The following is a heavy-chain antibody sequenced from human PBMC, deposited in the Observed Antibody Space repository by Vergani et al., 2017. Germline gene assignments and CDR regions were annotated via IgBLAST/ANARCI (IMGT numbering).Heavy chain of an antibody. CDR3: ASGRGWGNSLDY. D-gene: IGHD4-23*01. Sequence: QVQLVQSGAEVKKPGASVKVSCKASGYTFTSYDINWVRQATGQGLGWMGWINPNSGGTNYAQKFQGRVTMTRDTSISTAYMELSRLRSDDTAVYYCASGRGWGNSLDYWGQGTLVTVSS. J-gene: IGHJ4*02. CDR2: INPNSGGT. V-gene: IGHV1-2*02. CDR1: GYTFTSYD.